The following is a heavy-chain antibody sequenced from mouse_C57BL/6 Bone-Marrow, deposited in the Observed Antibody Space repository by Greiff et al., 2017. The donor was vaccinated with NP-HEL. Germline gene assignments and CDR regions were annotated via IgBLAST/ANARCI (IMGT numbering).Heavy chain of an antibody. D-gene: IGHD2-12*01. CDR3: APLPCYAMDY. CDR2: INPSTGGT. Sequence: VQLQQSGPELVKPGASVKISCKASGYSFTGYYMNWVKQSPEKSLEWIGEINPSTGGTTYNQKFKAKATLTVDKSSSTAYMQLKSLTSEDSAVYYCAPLPCYAMDYWGQGTSVTVSS. CDR1: GYSFTGYY. V-gene: IGHV1-42*01. J-gene: IGHJ4*01.